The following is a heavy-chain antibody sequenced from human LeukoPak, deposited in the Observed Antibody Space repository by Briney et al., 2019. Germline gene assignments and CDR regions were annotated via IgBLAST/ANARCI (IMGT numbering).Heavy chain of an antibody. CDR2: IIPIFGTA. Sequence: ASVKVSCKASGYTFTSYDISWVRQATGQGLEWMGGIIPIFGTANYAQKFQGRVTITADESTSTAYMELSSLRSEDTAVYYCASTTGQGDDAFDIWGQGTMVTVSS. J-gene: IGHJ3*02. CDR3: ASTTGQGDDAFDI. D-gene: IGHD1-14*01. V-gene: IGHV1-69*13. CDR1: GYTFTSYD.